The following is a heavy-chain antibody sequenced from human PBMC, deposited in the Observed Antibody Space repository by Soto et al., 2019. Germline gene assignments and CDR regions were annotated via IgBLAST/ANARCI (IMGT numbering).Heavy chain of an antibody. J-gene: IGHJ4*02. CDR1: GFSVSASW. V-gene: IGHV3-15*01. Sequence: EVQLVESGGGLVKPGETLRLSCAASGFSVSASWMTWVRQAPGKGLEWVGRIYSRTDGGTIENAAPVKGRFTISRDDSKNTLSLQMNSLKTEDTAVYYCTTYGSGSCWNWGQGTLVTVSS. D-gene: IGHD3-10*01. CDR3: TTYGSGSCWN. CDR2: IYSRTDGGTI.